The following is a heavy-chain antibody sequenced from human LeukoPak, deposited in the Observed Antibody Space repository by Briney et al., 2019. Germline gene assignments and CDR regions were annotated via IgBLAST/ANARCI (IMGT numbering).Heavy chain of an antibody. Sequence: GGSLRLSCAASGFTFDDYGMSWVRQAPGKGLEWVSGINWNGGSTGYADSVKGRFTISRDNAKNSLYLQMNSLRAEDTALYYCARLGVGATRDAFDIWGQGAMVTVSS. CDR3: ARLGVGATRDAFDI. D-gene: IGHD1-26*01. J-gene: IGHJ3*02. CDR2: INWNGGST. V-gene: IGHV3-20*04. CDR1: GFTFDDYG.